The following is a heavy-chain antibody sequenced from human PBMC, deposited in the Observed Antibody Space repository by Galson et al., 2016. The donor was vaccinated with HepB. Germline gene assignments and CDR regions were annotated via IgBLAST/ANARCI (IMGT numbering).Heavy chain of an antibody. J-gene: IGHJ4*02. Sequence: SLRLSCAASGFISSHHALHWARQAPGKGLQWVAVMSFDGSNTYYADSVRGRFTISRDNSKNTVYLQMNRVRPEDTGLYYCARDLTYSGYVGYFDQWGQGALVTVSS. CDR3: ARDLTYSGYVGYFDQ. D-gene: IGHD5-12*01. V-gene: IGHV3-30-3*01. CDR2: MSFDGSNT. CDR1: GFISSHHA.